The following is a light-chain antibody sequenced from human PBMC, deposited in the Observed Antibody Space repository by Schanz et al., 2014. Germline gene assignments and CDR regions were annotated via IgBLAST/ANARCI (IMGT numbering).Light chain of an antibody. V-gene: IGLV2-14*03. CDR3: NSYTTSDTWV. J-gene: IGLJ3*02. Sequence: QSALTQPPSASGSPGQSVTISCTGTSSDIGTYNYVSWYQQHPGKAPKLMIYDISNRPSAVSNRFSGSKSGNTASLTISGLQAEDEADYYCNSYTTSDTWVFGGGTKLTVL. CDR2: DIS. CDR1: SSDIGTYNY.